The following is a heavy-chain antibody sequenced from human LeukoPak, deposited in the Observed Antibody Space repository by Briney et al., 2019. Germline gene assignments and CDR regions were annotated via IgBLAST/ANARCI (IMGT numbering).Heavy chain of an antibody. V-gene: IGHV1-2*02. CDR2: INPNTGDT. D-gene: IGHD2-2*01. CDR3: ATNPAATRGFDN. Sequence: ASVKVSCKASGYSFTDYYMHWVRQAPGQGLEWMGWINPNTGDTKYAQKFQGRVTMTRDTSISTAYMEVSRLRSDDTAVYYCATNPAATRGFDNWGPGTLVTVSS. CDR1: GYSFTDYY. J-gene: IGHJ4*02.